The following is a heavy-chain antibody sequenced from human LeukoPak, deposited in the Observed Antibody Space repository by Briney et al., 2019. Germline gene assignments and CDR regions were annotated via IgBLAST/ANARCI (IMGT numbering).Heavy chain of an antibody. CDR3: ASWGD. CDR2: INQDGDEK. Sequence: GGSLRLSCVVPGFTFSSYWMSWVRQAPGKGLEWVANINQDGDEKYYVDSVKGRFTISRDNAKNSLYLQMNSLRAEDTAVYYCASWGDWGQGTLVTVSS. V-gene: IGHV3-7*03. CDR1: GFTFSSYW. D-gene: IGHD7-27*01. J-gene: IGHJ4*02.